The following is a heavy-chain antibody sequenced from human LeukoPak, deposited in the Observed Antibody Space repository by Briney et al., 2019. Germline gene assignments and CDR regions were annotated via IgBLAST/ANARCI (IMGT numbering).Heavy chain of an antibody. CDR3: ARGLLYSSNQFDY. V-gene: IGHV4-34*01. CDR1: GGSFSGYY. D-gene: IGHD6-13*01. Sequence: KTSETPSLTCAVYGGSFSGYYWSWIRQPPGKGLEWIGEINHSGSTNYNPSLKSRVTISVDTSKNQFSLKLSSVTAADTAVYYCARGLLYSSNQFDYWGQGTLVTVSS. CDR2: INHSGST. J-gene: IGHJ4*02.